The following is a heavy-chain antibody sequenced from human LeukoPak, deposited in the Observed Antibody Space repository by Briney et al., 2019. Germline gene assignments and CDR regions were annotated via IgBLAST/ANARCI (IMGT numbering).Heavy chain of an antibody. CDR3: AVPNCSGGSCYEGEAFDI. V-gene: IGHV1-69*01. J-gene: IGHJ3*02. CDR2: IIPIFGTA. Sequence: ASVKVSCKASGGTFSSYAISWVRQAPGQGLEWMGGIIPIFGTANYAQKFQGRVTITADESTSTAYMELSSLRSEDTAVYYCAVPNCSGGSCYEGEAFDIWGQGTMVTVSP. CDR1: GGTFSSYA. D-gene: IGHD2-15*01.